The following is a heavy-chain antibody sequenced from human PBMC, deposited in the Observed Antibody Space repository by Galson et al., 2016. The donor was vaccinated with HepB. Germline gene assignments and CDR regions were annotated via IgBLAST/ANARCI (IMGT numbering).Heavy chain of an antibody. J-gene: IGHJ5*01. CDR2: IKVDGNEK. CDR3: ARDLSVWLRGIDS. D-gene: IGHD6-19*01. V-gene: IGHV3-7*03. CDR1: GFSLRVYW. Sequence: SLRLSCAASGFSLRVYWMSWVRQAPGKSLERVATIKVDGNEKYYVDSAKGRFTISGDNAKNSMYLQMNSLRAEDTAVYYCARDLSVWLRGIDSWGQGTLVTVSS.